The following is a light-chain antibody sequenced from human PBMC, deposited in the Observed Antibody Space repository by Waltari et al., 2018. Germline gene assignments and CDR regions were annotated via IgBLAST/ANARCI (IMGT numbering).Light chain of an antibody. CDR1: QSVVYSSNNKNY. CDR2: WAS. V-gene: IGKV4-1*01. J-gene: IGKJ1*01. Sequence: DIVMTQSPDSLAVTMGERATINCQSSQSVVYSSNNKNYLAWYQQKPGQPPKLLILWASTRESGVPDRFSGSGSGTDFTLTISSLQAEDVAVYYCQQYYSTPRTFGQGTKVEIK. CDR3: QQYYSTPRT.